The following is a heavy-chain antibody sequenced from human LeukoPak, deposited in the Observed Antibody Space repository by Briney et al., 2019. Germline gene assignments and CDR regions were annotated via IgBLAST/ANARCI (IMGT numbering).Heavy chain of an antibody. D-gene: IGHD4-23*01. CDR1: GFTVSSNY. CDR2: IYSGGST. J-gene: IGHJ3*02. V-gene: IGHV3-66*01. Sequence: SGGSLRLSCAASGFTVSSNYMSWVRQAPGKGLEWVSVIYSGGSTYYADSVKGRFTISRDNSKNTLYLQMNSLRAEDTAVYYCARGTTVVTSRGDAFDIWGQGTMVTVSS. CDR3: ARGTTVVTSRGDAFDI.